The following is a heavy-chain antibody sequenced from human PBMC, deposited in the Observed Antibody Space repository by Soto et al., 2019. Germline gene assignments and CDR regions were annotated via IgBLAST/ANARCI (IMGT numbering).Heavy chain of an antibody. D-gene: IGHD2-2*01. Sequence: QVQLVQSGAEVRKPGASVKVSCKASGYTFTGYYMHWVRQAPGQGLEWMGWISPKSGDSKYAQKFQGRVTVTRDTAISTAYMEMSRLRSEDTALYYCARDVGYCTGTSCHTYYALDVWGQGTTVTVSS. CDR2: ISPKSGDS. V-gene: IGHV1-2*02. J-gene: IGHJ6*02. CDR1: GYTFTGYY. CDR3: ARDVGYCTGTSCHTYYALDV.